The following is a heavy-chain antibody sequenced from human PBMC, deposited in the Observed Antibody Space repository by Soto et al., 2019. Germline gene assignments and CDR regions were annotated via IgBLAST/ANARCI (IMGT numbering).Heavy chain of an antibody. D-gene: IGHD3-10*01. J-gene: IGHJ4*02. CDR3: ARRHGSGSHIGY. V-gene: IGHV5-10-1*01. CDR1: GYSFTSYW. Sequence: EVQLVQSGAEVKKPGESLRISCKGSGYSFTSYWISWVRQMPGKGLEWMGRIDPSDSSTNYSASFQGHVTISAGMSISTAYLQWSSLKASDTAMYYCARRHGSGSHIGYWGQGTLVTVSS. CDR2: IDPSDSST.